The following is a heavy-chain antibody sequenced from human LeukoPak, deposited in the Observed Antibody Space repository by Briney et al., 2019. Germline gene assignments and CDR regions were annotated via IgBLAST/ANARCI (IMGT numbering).Heavy chain of an antibody. J-gene: IGHJ4*02. Sequence: SETLSLTCTVSGGSISSSSYYWGWIRQPPGKGLEWIGSIYYSGSTYYNPSLKSRVTISVDKSKNQFSLKLSAVPAADTAVYYCARARGKYYYDSVDYWGQGTLVTVSS. V-gene: IGHV4-39*07. CDR1: GGSISSSSYY. CDR3: ARARGKYYYDSVDY. CDR2: IYYSGST. D-gene: IGHD3-22*01.